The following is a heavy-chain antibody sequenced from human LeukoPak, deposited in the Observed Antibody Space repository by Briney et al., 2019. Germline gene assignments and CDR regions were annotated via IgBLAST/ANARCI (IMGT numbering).Heavy chain of an antibody. CDR3: ASGTYYYDSSGYLRFPFDY. V-gene: IGHV4-38-2*01. Sequence: PSETLSLTCAVSGYSISSGYYWGWIRQPPGKGLEWIGSIYYSGSTYYNPSLKSQVTISVDTSKNQFSLKLSSVTAADTAVYYCASGTYYYDSSGYLRFPFDYWGQGTLVTVSS. CDR1: GYSISSGYY. J-gene: IGHJ4*02. D-gene: IGHD3-22*01. CDR2: IYYSGST.